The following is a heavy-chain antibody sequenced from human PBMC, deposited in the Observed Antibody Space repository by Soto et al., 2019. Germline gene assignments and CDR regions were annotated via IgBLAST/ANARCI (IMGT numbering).Heavy chain of an antibody. D-gene: IGHD3-16*01. CDR1: GGSISSGDYY. CDR2: IYHSGST. Sequence: SETLSLTCTVPGGSISSGDYYWSWIRQPPGKGLEWIGEIYHSGSTNYNPSLKSRVTISVDKSKNQFSLKLSSVTAADTAVYYCARGPTFYWGQGTLVTVSS. V-gene: IGHV4-39*07. CDR3: ARGPTFY. J-gene: IGHJ4*02.